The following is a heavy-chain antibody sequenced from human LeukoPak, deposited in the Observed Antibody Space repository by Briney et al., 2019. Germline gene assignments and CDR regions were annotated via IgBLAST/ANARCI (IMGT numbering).Heavy chain of an antibody. D-gene: IGHD3-10*01. J-gene: IGHJ4*02. Sequence: SETLSLTCTVSGGSISTYYWSWIRQPPGKGLEWIGSIYYSGSTYYNPSLKSRVTISVDTSKNQFSLKLSSVTAADTAVYYCARYGSGSYYGPVYWGQGTLVTVSS. CDR2: IYYSGST. CDR1: GGSISTYY. CDR3: ARYGSGSYYGPVY. V-gene: IGHV4-59*12.